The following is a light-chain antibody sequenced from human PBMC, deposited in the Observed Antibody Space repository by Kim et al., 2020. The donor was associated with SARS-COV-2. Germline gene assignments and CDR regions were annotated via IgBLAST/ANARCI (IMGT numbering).Light chain of an antibody. CDR3: QKYDSAPLT. Sequence: ASVGDIVTITCRASQSISHSLAWYRQNPVKVPILLIYGASTLQSGVPSRFSGSGSGTDFTLTISSLQPEDAATYYCQKYDSAPLTFGQVTKVDIK. J-gene: IGKJ1*01. CDR1: QSISHS. V-gene: IGKV1-27*01. CDR2: GAS.